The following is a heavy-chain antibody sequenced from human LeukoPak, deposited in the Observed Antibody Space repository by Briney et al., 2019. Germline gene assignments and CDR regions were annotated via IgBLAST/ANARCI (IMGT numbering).Heavy chain of an antibody. D-gene: IGHD3-22*01. CDR2: IYYSGST. Sequence: PSETLSLTCTVSGGSISSYYWSWIRQPPGKGLEWIGYIYYSGSTNYNPSLKSRVTISVDTSKNQFSLKLSSVTAADTAVYYCAAGDYDRSGNFDYWGQGTLVTVSS. V-gene: IGHV4-59*01. J-gene: IGHJ4*02. CDR3: AAGDYDRSGNFDY. CDR1: GGSISSYY.